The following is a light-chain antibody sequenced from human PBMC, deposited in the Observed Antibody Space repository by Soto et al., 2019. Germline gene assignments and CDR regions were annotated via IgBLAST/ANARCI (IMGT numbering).Light chain of an antibody. CDR1: QSISSY. Sequence: DIPMTQSPSSLSASVGDRVTITCRASQSISSYLNWYQQKPGKAPKLLIYAASSLQSGVPSRFSGSGSGTDFTLTISSLQPEDFAVYYCQQYGSSPRTFGRGTKVDIK. CDR3: QQYGSSPRT. J-gene: IGKJ1*01. CDR2: AAS. V-gene: IGKV1-39*01.